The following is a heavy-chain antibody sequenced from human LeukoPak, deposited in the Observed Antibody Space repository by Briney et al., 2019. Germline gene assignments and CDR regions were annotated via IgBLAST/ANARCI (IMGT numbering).Heavy chain of an antibody. J-gene: IGHJ4*02. V-gene: IGHV4-4*02. CDR2: ISHGGST. Sequence: KASETLSLTCAVSGDSISSRNWWSWVRQPPGKGLDWIGEISHGGSTKYNPSLKNRVTISKDNFKNEFSLRLNSVTAADTAVYFCMRSGGWWSLDYWGQGALVTVSS. D-gene: IGHD2-8*02. CDR3: MRSGGWWSLDY. CDR1: GDSISSRNW.